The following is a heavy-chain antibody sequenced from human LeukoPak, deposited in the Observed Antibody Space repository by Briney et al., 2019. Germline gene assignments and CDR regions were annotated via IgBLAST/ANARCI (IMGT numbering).Heavy chain of an antibody. V-gene: IGHV1-2*02. CDR2: INPNSGGT. CDR1: GYTFTDYY. D-gene: IGHD1-14*01. J-gene: IGHJ6*02. CDR3: ARDLPTGSYYYYGMDV. Sequence: ASVKVSCKASGYTFTDYYMHWVRQAPGQGLEWMGWINPNSGGTNYAQKFQGRVTMTRDTSISTAYMELSRLRSDDTAVYYCARDLPTGSYYYYGMDVWGQGTTVTVSS.